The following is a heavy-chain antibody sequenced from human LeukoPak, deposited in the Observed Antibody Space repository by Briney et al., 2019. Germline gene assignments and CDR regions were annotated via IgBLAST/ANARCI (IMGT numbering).Heavy chain of an antibody. D-gene: IGHD5-12*01. Sequence: PSETLSLTXTVSGYSISSGDYWGWIRQPPGKGLEWIGSIYHSGNTYYNPPLKSRVTISVDTSKNQFSLRLSSVTAADTAVYYCARATEATTHFDYWGQGTLVTVS. CDR1: GYSISSGDY. CDR3: ARATEATTHFDY. CDR2: IYHSGNT. V-gene: IGHV4-38-2*02. J-gene: IGHJ4*02.